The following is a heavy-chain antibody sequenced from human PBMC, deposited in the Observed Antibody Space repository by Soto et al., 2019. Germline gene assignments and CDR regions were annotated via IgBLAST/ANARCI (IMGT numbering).Heavy chain of an antibody. D-gene: IGHD3-22*01. J-gene: IGHJ4*02. CDR2: ISYDGSNK. CDR1: GFTFRSYA. Sequence: QPGGSLRLSCGASGFTFRSYAMHWVRQTPGRGLEWVAVISYDGSNKHYADSVKGRFSISRDNSKNMLYLQMDSLSTEDTAVYYCVRSMIIVVRLIGLDYWGQGTLVTVSS. CDR3: VRSMIIVVRLIGLDY. V-gene: IGHV3-30-3*01.